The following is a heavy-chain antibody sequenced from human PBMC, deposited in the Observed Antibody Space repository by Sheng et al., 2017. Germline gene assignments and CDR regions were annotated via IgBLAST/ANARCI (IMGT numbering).Heavy chain of an antibody. J-gene: IGHJ6*03. D-gene: IGHD3-3*01. Sequence: EVQLVESGGGLVQPGGSLRLSCAASGFTFSDHYMDWVRQAPGKGLEWVGRTRNKANSYTTEYAASVKGRFTISRDDSKNSLYLQMNSLKTEDTAVYYCARVGITIFGVAPRRYYYYYMDVWGKGTTVTRLL. CDR1: GFTFSDHY. CDR2: TRNKANSYTT. CDR3: ARVGITIFGVAPRRYYYYYMDV. V-gene: IGHV3-72*01.